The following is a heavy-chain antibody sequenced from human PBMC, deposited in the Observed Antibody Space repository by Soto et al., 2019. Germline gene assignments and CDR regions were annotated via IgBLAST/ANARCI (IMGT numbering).Heavy chain of an antibody. D-gene: IGHD2-15*01. Sequence: PGGSLRLSCTASGFTFGDYAMSWFRQAPGKGLEWVGFIRSKAYGGTTEYAASVKGRFTISRDDSKSIAYLQMNSLKTEDTAVYYCTRPHPLDCSGGSCYSPPDYWGQGTLVTVSS. CDR2: IRSKAYGGTT. V-gene: IGHV3-49*03. CDR3: TRPHPLDCSGGSCYSPPDY. CDR1: GFTFGDYA. J-gene: IGHJ4*02.